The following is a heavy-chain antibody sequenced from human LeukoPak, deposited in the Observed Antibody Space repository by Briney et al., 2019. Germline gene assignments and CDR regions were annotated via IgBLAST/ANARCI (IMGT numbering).Heavy chain of an antibody. V-gene: IGHV1-24*01. J-gene: IGHJ5*02. D-gene: IGHD2-2*01. CDR2: FDPEDGET. CDR1: GYTLTELS. Sequence: ASVKVSCKVSGYTLTELSMHWVRQAPGKGLEWMGGFDPEDGETIYAQKFQGRATMTEDTSTDTAYMELSSLRSEDTAVYYCATTGYCSSTSCSNWFDPWGQGTLVTVSS. CDR3: ATTGYCSSTSCSNWFDP.